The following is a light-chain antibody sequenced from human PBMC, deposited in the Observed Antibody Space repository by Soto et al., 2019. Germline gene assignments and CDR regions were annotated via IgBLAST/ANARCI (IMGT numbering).Light chain of an antibody. CDR2: KSS. CDR1: QSISSW. Sequence: DIQMTQSPSTLSASVGDRVTITCRASQSISSWLAWYQQKPGKAPKLLIYKSSNLARGVPSRFSGSGSGAEFTLAISSLRPDDFVTYCCQQYNSYWTFGQGTKVEIK. CDR3: QQYNSYWT. V-gene: IGKV1-5*03. J-gene: IGKJ1*01.